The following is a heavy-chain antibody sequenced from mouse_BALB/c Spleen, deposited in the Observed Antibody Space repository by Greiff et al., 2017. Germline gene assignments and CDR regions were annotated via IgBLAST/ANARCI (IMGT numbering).Heavy chain of an antibody. CDR2: IWAGGST. Sequence: VQRVESGPGLVAPSQSLSITCTVSGFSLTSYGVHWVRQPPGKGLEWLGVIWAGGSTNYNSALMSRLSISKDNSKSQVFLKMNSLQTDDTAMYYCARDGVDPFAYWGQGTLVTVSA. V-gene: IGHV2-9*02. CDR1: GFSLTSYG. J-gene: IGHJ3*01. CDR3: ARDGVDPFAY.